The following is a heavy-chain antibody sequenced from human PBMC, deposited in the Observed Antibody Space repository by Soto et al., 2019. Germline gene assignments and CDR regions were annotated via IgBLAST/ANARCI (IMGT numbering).Heavy chain of an antibody. J-gene: IGHJ4*02. D-gene: IGHD2-8*01. CDR1: GFTFSSHA. CDR3: AKEIFAAAYAATSAFDL. V-gene: IGHV3-23*01. CDR2: VDGSGGDT. Sequence: GGSLRLSCAASGFTFSSHAMGWLRQTPGTGPEWVAFVDGSGGDTFYADSVKGRFIISRDNSDNSLYLHMNSLRAGDTGRYSCAKEIFAAAYAATSAFDLWGQGTLVTVSS.